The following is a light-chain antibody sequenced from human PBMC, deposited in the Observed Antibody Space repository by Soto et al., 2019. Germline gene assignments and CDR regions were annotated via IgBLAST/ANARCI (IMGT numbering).Light chain of an antibody. Sequence: EIHRKQSPSSLAASLGERATLTCRASQRVSNYLTWYQHKPGQPPRLLIYTVSSLHNGVSSRFSGSGSGADFTLTINSLQSQDFATYFCQPRYSRPLTFGEGTKV. J-gene: IGKJ4*01. CDR3: QPRYSRPLT. CDR2: TVS. V-gene: IGKV1-39*01. CDR1: QRVSNY.